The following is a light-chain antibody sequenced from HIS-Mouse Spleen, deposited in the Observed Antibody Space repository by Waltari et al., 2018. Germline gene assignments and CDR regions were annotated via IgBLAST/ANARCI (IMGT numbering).Light chain of an antibody. CDR1: QGISSY. CDR2: AAS. J-gene: IGKJ3*01. V-gene: IGKV1-8*01. CDR3: QQYYSYPFT. Sequence: AIRMTQAPSSFSAFTGSRVTITFRASQGISSYLAWYQQKPGKAPKLLIYAASTLQSGVPSRFSGSGSGTDFTLTISCLQSEDFATYYCQQYYSYPFTFGPGTKVDIK.